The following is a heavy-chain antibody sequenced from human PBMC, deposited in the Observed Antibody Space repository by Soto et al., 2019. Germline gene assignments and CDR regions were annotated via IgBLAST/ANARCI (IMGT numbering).Heavy chain of an antibody. Sequence: SETLSLTCTVSGGSISGDYNYWGWIRQPPGKGLEWIGSISYSGTTNSNPSLKSRITISVDTSKNQFSLRLSSVTAIGTAVYYCARVGGVPSSSPGVAHWGQGILVTVSS. CDR1: GGSISGDYNY. V-gene: IGHV4-39*01. D-gene: IGHD6-13*01. J-gene: IGHJ4*02. CDR3: ARVGGVPSSSPGVAH. CDR2: ISYSGTT.